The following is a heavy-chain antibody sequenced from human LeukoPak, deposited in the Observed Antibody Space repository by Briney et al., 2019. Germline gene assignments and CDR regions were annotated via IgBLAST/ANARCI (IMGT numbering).Heavy chain of an antibody. D-gene: IGHD3-22*01. CDR2: IVVGSGNT. Sequence: GASVKVSCKASGFTFTSSAVQWVRQARGQRLEWIGWIVVGSGNTNYAQKFQERVTITRDTSTSTAYMELSSLRSEDTAVYYCAADRYYDSSGSPPGYWGQGTLVTVSS. CDR1: GFTFTSSA. CDR3: AADRYYDSSGSPPGY. V-gene: IGHV1-58*01. J-gene: IGHJ4*02.